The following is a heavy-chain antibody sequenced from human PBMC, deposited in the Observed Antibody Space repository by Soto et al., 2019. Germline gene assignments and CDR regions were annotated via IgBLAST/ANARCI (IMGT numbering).Heavy chain of an antibody. D-gene: IGHD2-21*01. Sequence: QVQLVQSGAEVKKPGSSVKVSCKASGRTFSSYTISWVRQAPGQGLEWMGGIIPTFGTADYAQKFQGRVTITADESTSTGYMELSSLRSEDTALYYCARPSCGAACYYYGMDVWGQGTAVTVSS. V-gene: IGHV1-69*12. CDR2: IIPTFGTA. CDR3: ARPSCGAACYYYGMDV. J-gene: IGHJ6*02. CDR1: GRTFSSYT.